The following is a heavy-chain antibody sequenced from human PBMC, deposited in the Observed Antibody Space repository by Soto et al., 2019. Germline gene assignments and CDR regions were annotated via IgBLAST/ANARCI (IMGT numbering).Heavy chain of an antibody. CDR2: SSNRDRST. Sequence: GGSLRLSCAASGFIFSDYYMTWIRQAPGKGLEWLSCSSNRDRSTYYADSVKDRFVVSKDNAKNLVYLQMNSLRAEDTAVYFCARAWKIEKFGVISMSKGLDVWGQGTTVTVSS. V-gene: IGHV3-11*01. J-gene: IGHJ6*02. CDR3: ARAWKIEKFGVISMSKGLDV. D-gene: IGHD3-3*01. CDR1: GFIFSDYY.